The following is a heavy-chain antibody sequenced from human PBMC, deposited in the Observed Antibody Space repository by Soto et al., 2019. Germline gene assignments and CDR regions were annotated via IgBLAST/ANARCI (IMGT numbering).Heavy chain of an antibody. D-gene: IGHD2-21*02. Sequence: QVQLVQSGAEVKKPGSSVKVSCKASGGTFSSYAISWVRQAPGQGLEWMGGIIPIFGTANYAQKFQGRVTITADESTSTAYMELSSLRSEDTAVYYCARPKPTYCGGDCYSRYYYYYYGMDVWGQGTTVTVSS. CDR2: IIPIFGTA. V-gene: IGHV1-69*12. CDR1: GGTFSSYA. J-gene: IGHJ6*02. CDR3: ARPKPTYCGGDCYSRYYYYYYGMDV.